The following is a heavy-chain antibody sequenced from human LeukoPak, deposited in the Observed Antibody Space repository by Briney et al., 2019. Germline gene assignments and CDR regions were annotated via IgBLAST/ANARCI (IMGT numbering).Heavy chain of an antibody. D-gene: IGHD4-17*01. J-gene: IGHJ4*02. Sequence: GGSLRLSCAATGLTVSSKYMSWVRQAPGNWLEWVSVIYNNGNTHYADSVKGRFTISRDNSKNTLYLQMNSLRAEDTAVYYCARVGGDQVGYWGQGTLVAVSS. CDR3: ARVGGDQVGY. CDR1: GLTVSSKY. CDR2: IYNNGNT. V-gene: IGHV3-53*01.